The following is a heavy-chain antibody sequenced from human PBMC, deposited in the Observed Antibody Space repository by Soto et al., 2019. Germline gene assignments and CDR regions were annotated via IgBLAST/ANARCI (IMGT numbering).Heavy chain of an antibody. J-gene: IGHJ4*02. V-gene: IGHV4-59*08. D-gene: IGHD1-1*01. CDR3: ARRYGYSFDY. CDR2: IYYSGST. CDR1: GGSISSYY. Sequence: QVQLQESGPGLVKPSETLSLTCTVSGGSISSYYWSWIRQPPGKGLEWIGYIYYSGSTNYNPSLKXRVTISVDTSKNQFSLNLSSMTAADTAVYYCARRYGYSFDYWGQGTLVTVSS.